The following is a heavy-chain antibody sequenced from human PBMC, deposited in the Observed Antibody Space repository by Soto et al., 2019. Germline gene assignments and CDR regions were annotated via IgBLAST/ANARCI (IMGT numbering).Heavy chain of an antibody. V-gene: IGHV4-31*11. CDR3: AREVAAAGLDY. J-gene: IGHJ4*02. Sequence: PSETLSLTCAVSGGSISRGGYYWIWIRQHPGKGLEWIGYIYYSGSTYYNPSLKSRVTISVDTSKNQFSLKLSSVTAADTAVYYCAREVAAAGLDYWGQGTLVTVSS. CDR2: IYYSGST. D-gene: IGHD6-13*01. CDR1: GGSISRGGYY.